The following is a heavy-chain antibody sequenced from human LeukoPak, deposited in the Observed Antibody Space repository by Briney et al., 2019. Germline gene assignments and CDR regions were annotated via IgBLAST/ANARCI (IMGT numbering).Heavy chain of an antibody. CDR3: AKDQGHFDY. V-gene: IGHV3-23*01. Sequence: GGSLRLSCAASGFTFSSYAMSWVRQAPGKGLEWVSALTGSGGSTYYADSVKGRFTISRDNAKNTLYLQINSLRAEDTAVYFCAKDQGHFDYWGQGALVTVSS. CDR2: LTGSGGST. J-gene: IGHJ4*02. CDR1: GFTFSSYA.